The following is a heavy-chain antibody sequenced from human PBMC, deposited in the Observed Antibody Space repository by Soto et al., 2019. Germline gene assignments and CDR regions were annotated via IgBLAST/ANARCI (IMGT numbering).Heavy chain of an antibody. V-gene: IGHV1-3*01. Sequence: QVQLVQSGAEVKKPGASVRVSCEASGYTFTMYAIHWVRQAPGQRLEWMGWINAANGNTKYSQKFQGRVSITRDTSASTAYMELSSLRSEDTALYYCARDQRRDYDFWSGYSQGFDYWGQGTLVTVSS. CDR1: GYTFTMYA. CDR3: ARDQRRDYDFWSGYSQGFDY. D-gene: IGHD3-3*01. J-gene: IGHJ4*02. CDR2: INAANGNT.